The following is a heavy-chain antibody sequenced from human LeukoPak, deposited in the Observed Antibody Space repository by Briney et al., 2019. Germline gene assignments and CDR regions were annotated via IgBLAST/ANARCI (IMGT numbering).Heavy chain of an antibody. CDR2: INPNSGGT. CDR1: GYTFTGYY. D-gene: IGHD3-22*01. V-gene: IGHV1-2*02. CDR3: ARDEMYYYDSSGYYGVDY. Sequence: ASVKVSCKASGYTFTGYYMHWVRQAPGQGLEWMGWINPNSGGTNYAQKFQGRVTMTRDTSISTAYMELSRLRSDDRAVYYCARDEMYYYDSSGYYGVDYWGQGTLVTVSS. J-gene: IGHJ4*02.